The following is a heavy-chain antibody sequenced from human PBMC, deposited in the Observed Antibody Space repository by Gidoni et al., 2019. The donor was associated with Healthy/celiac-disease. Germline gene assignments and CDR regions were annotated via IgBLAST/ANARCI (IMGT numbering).Heavy chain of an antibody. Sequence: QVQLVESGGGVVQPGRSLRLPCAASGFTFSTYGMHWVRQAPGKGLEWVAVISYDGSNKYYADSVKGRFTISRDKSKNTLYLQMNSLRAEDTAVYYCAKGDTAMVGGAFDIWGQGTMVTVSS. CDR2: ISYDGSNK. J-gene: IGHJ3*02. CDR3: AKGDTAMVGGAFDI. V-gene: IGHV3-30*18. D-gene: IGHD5-18*01. CDR1: GFTFSTYG.